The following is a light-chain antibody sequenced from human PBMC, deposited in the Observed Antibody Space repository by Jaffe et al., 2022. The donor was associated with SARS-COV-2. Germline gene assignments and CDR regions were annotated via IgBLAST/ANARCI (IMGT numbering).Light chain of an antibody. CDR2: GAS. V-gene: IGKV3-15*01. CDR3: QHYNNWPPSIT. CDR1: QSVSSK. J-gene: IGKJ5*01. Sequence: EIVMTQSPATLSVSPGERATLSCRASQSVSSKLAWYQQKPGQAPRLLIYGASTRATGIPARFSGSGSGTEFTLTISSLQSEDFAVYYCQHYNNWPPSITFGQGTRLEIK.